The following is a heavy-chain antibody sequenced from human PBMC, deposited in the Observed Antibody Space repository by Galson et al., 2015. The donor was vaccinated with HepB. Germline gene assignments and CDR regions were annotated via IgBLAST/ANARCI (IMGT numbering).Heavy chain of an antibody. J-gene: IGHJ4*02. Sequence: SLRLSCAAYGFSVTNAWMNWVRQVPGKGLEWVGRIKSKTDGGTTDYTAPVKGRFTISRDDSINMLYLQMNSLKTEDTAVYYCTTVAPFDYWGQGILVTVSS. CDR1: GFSVTNAW. CDR2: IKSKTDGGTT. CDR3: TTVAPFDY. V-gene: IGHV3-15*07.